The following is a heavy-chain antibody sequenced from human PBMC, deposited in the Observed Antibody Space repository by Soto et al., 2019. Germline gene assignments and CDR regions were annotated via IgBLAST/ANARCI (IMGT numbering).Heavy chain of an antibody. V-gene: IGHV5-51*01. Sequence: PGESLKISCKGSGYSFTSYWIGWVRQMPGKGLESMGIIYPGDSDTRYSPSFQGQVTISADKSISTAYLQWSSLNAPPCGESLKISCKTSGYTFTNYW. D-gene: IGHD3-10*01. CDR3: ISCKTSGYTFTNY. CDR2: IYPGDSDT. J-gene: IGHJ4*01. CDR1: GYSFTSYW.